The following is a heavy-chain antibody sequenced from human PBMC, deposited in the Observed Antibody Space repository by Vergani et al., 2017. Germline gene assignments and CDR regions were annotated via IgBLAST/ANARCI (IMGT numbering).Heavy chain of an antibody. J-gene: IGHJ6*02. CDR2: IKSKTDGGTT. CDR1: GFTFSNAW. V-gene: IGHV3-15*01. D-gene: IGHD2-2*01. CDR3: ARHQYQLPYGYYYGMDV. Sequence: EVQLVESGGGLVKPGGSLRLSCAASGFTFSNAWMSWVRQAPGKGLEWVGRIKSKTDGGTTDYAAPVKGRFTISRDDSKNTLYLQMNSLRAEDTAVYYCARHQYQLPYGYYYGMDVWGQGTTVTVSS.